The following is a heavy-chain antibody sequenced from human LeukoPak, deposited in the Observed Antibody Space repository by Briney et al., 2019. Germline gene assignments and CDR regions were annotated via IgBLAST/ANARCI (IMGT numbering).Heavy chain of an antibody. Sequence: GGSLRLSCAASGFTFSSYSMNWVRQAPGKGLEWVSYISSSSSTIYYADSVKGRFAISRDNSRNTLYLQMSSLRAEDTAVYYCARGVYWGQGTLVTVSS. CDR2: ISSSSSTI. J-gene: IGHJ4*02. V-gene: IGHV3-48*01. CDR3: ARGVY. CDR1: GFTFSSYS.